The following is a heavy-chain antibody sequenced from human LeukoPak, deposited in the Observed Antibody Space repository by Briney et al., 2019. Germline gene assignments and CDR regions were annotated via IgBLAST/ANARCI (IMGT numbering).Heavy chain of an antibody. CDR1: GYTFTSYY. CDR2: INPSGGST. D-gene: IGHD3-10*01. V-gene: IGHV1-46*01. CDR3: ARRRRFGELCWLDP. J-gene: IGHJ5*02. Sequence: GASVKVSCKASGYTFTSYYMHWVRQAPGQGLEWMGIINPSGGSTSYAQKFQGRVTMTRDTSISTAYMELSRLRSDDTAVYYCARRRRFGELCWLDPWGQGTLVTVSS.